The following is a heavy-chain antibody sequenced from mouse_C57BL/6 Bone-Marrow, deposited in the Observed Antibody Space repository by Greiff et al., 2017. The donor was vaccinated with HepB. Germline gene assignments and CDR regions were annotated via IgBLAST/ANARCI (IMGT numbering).Heavy chain of an antibody. D-gene: IGHD2-3*01. CDR1: GYTFTSYW. CDR2: IYPGSGST. V-gene: IGHV1-55*01. J-gene: IGHJ2*01. Sequence: QVHVKQPGAELVKPGASVKMSCKASGYTFTSYWITWVKQRPGQGLEWIGDIYPGSGSTNYNEKFKSKATLTVDTSSSTSYMQLSSLTSEDSAVYYCAIWLLRSDYWGQGTTLTVSS. CDR3: AIWLLRSDY.